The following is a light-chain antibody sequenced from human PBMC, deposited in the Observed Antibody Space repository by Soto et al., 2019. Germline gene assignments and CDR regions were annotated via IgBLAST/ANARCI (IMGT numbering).Light chain of an antibody. V-gene: IGLV2-14*01. CDR1: SSDVGAYNY. Sequence: QSALTQPASVSGSPGQSITISCTGSSSDVGAYNYVSWYQQHPGKAPKLIIYDVTDRPSGVSNRFSGSKSANTASLTISGLQAEDEAHYYCSSYSDSSTLFGGGTKLTVL. J-gene: IGLJ2*01. CDR3: SSYSDSSTL. CDR2: DVT.